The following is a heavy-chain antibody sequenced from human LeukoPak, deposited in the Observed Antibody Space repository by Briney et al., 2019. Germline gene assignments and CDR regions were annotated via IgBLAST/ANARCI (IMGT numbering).Heavy chain of an antibody. Sequence: GGSLRLSCAASGFTFSNYWMSWVRQAPGKGLEWVSVIYSGGSTYYADSVKGRFTIPRDNSKNTLYLQMNSLRAEDTAVYYCARQPSGYSNLDSWGQGTLVTVSS. CDR2: IYSGGST. V-gene: IGHV3-53*01. D-gene: IGHD3-22*01. CDR1: GFTFSNYW. CDR3: ARQPSGYSNLDS. J-gene: IGHJ4*02.